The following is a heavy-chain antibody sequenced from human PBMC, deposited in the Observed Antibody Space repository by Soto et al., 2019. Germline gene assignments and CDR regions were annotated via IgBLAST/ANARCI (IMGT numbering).Heavy chain of an antibody. J-gene: IGHJ5*02. D-gene: IGHD6-19*01. CDR1: GGSISSYY. CDR2: IYYSGST. V-gene: IGHV4-59*01. Sequence: QVQLQESGPGLVKPSETLSLTCTVSGGSISSYYWSWIRQPPGPGLEWIGYIYYSGSTNYNPSLRIRDNISVDTSTNQFSLKLSSVTAADTAVYYWARVTGQWLIPYNWFDPLGQGTLVTVSS. CDR3: ARVTGQWLIPYNWFDP.